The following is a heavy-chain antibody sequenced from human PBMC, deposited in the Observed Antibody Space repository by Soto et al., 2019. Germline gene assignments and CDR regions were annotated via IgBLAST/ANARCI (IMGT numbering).Heavy chain of an antibody. CDR3: ARDTYYYDSSGYFAFDI. CDR1: GGSISSGGYY. D-gene: IGHD3-22*01. Sequence: SETLSLTCPVSGGSISSGGYYWSWIRQHPGKGLEWIGYIYYSGSTYYNPSLKSRVTISVDTSKNQFSLKLSSVTAADTAVYYCARDTYYYDSSGYFAFDIWGQGTMVT. CDR2: IYYSGST. J-gene: IGHJ3*02. V-gene: IGHV4-31*03.